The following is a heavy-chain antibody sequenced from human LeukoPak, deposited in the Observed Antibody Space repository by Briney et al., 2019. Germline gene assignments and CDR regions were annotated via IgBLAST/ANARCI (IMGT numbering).Heavy chain of an antibody. CDR1: GGSISSYY. J-gene: IGHJ5*02. CDR2: IHFSGST. CDR3: ASVVVVAATPVGWFDP. D-gene: IGHD2-15*01. V-gene: IGHV4-59*12. Sequence: PSETLSLTCTVSGGSISSYYWSWIRQPPGKGLEWIGYIHFSGSTSYNPSLKSRVTISVDTSKNQFSLKLSSVTAADTAVYYCASVVVVAATPVGWFDPWGQGTLVTVSS.